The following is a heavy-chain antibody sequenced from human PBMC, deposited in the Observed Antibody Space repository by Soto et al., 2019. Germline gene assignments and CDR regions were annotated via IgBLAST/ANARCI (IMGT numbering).Heavy chain of an antibody. D-gene: IGHD1-1*01. V-gene: IGHV4-59*01. Sequence: QVQLQESGPGLVKPSETLSLTCTVSGGSISSYYWSWIRQPPGKGLEWIGYIYYSGSTNYNPSLKSRVTISVDTSKNQFSLKLSSVTAADTAVYYCAREIVGTSPGGFVYWGQGTLVTVSS. CDR2: IYYSGST. CDR1: GGSISSYY. J-gene: IGHJ4*02. CDR3: AREIVGTSPGGFVY.